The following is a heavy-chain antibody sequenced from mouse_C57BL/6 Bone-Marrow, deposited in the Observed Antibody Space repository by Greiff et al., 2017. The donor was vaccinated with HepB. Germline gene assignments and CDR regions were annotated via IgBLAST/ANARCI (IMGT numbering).Heavy chain of an antibody. CDR3: ARGWEGYYAMDY. V-gene: IGHV1-81*01. CDR2: IYPRSGNT. D-gene: IGHD1-1*02. J-gene: IGHJ4*01. CDR1: GYTFTSYG. Sequence: VQLQQSGAELARPGASVKLSCKASGYTFTSYGISWVKQRTGQGLEWIGEIYPRSGNTYYNEKFKGKATLTADKSSSTAYMELRSLTCEDSAVYFCARGWEGYYAMDYWGQGTSVTVSS.